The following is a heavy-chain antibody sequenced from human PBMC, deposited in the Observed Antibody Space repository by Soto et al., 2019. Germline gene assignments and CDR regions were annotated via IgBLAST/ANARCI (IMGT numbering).Heavy chain of an antibody. CDR2: ISSSGSTI. Sequence: GGSLRLSCAASGFTFSDYYMSWLRQAPGKGLEGISYISSSGSTIYYADSVKGRFTISRDNAKNSLYLQMNSLRAEDTAVYYCARSPCTNGVCYVVYWGQGTLVTVSS. CDR3: ARSPCTNGVCYVVY. D-gene: IGHD2-8*01. J-gene: IGHJ4*02. CDR1: GFTFSDYY. V-gene: IGHV3-11*01.